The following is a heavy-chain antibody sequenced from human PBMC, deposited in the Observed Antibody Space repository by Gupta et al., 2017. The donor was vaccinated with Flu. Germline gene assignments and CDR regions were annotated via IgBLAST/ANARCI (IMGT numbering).Heavy chain of an antibody. J-gene: IGHJ3*02. D-gene: IGHD6-13*01. CDR1: AWTFGASA. Sequence: EEQPVASGGGLVQSGRSLRGSCTAPAWTFGASAMQWAREAHWKGLAWVSGISWNSGSIGYADSVKGRFTISRDNAKNSLYLQMNSLRAEDTALYYCARNAQYSSSWYWPHAFYIWGQGTMVTGSS. CDR2: ISWNSGSI. V-gene: IGHV3-9*01. CDR3: ARNAQYSSSWYWPHAFYI.